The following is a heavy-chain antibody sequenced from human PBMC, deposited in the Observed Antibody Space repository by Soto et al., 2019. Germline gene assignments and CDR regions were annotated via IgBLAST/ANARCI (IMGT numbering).Heavy chain of an antibody. J-gene: IGHJ5*02. D-gene: IGHD2-2*01. CDR1: GFTFSSYA. Sequence: GGSLRLSCAASGFTFSSYAMSWVRQAPGKGLEWVSAISGSGGSTYYADSVKGRFTISRDNSKNTLYLQMNSLRAEDTAVYYCAKGGLVPAAPTGQHWFDPWGQGTLVTVSS. CDR2: ISGSGGST. V-gene: IGHV3-23*01. CDR3: AKGGLVPAAPTGQHWFDP.